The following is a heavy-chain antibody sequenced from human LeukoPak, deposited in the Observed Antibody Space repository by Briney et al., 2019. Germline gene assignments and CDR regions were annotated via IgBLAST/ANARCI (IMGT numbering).Heavy chain of an antibody. J-gene: IGHJ4*02. CDR1: GVTFGDYA. Sequence: PGGSLRLSCTASGVTFGDYAISWVRQAPGQGLEWVSFIRSRAYGGTPEYAAAVKGRFTISRDDSKSIAYLQMNSLKTEDTAVYYCIVDSSGYNYFFDYWGQGTLVTVSS. D-gene: IGHD3-22*01. V-gene: IGHV3-49*04. CDR3: IVDSSGYNYFFDY. CDR2: IRSRAYGGTP.